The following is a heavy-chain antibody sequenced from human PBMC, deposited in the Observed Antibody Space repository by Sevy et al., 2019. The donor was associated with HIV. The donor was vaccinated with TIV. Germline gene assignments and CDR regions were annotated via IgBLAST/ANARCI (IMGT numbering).Heavy chain of an antibody. CDR2: INPDSGVP. V-gene: IGHV1-2*02. J-gene: IGHJ4*02. Sequence: ASVKVSCKASGYTFTGYYMHWMRQAPGQGLEWMGWINPDSGVPIYAPKFQGRVTLTRDTSISTAYMDLSRLKSDDTAVYYCVRDDRDGYFEYWGQGTLVTVSS. CDR3: VRDDRDGYFEY. CDR1: GYTFTGYY.